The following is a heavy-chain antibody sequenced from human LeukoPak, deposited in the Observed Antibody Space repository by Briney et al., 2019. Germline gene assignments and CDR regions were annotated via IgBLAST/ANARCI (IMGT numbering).Heavy chain of an antibody. Sequence: GSLRLSCAASGFTFSTYGMSWVRQTPGKGLEWLSAIGGSGSATYYADSVKGRFTISRDNSKNTLSLQMNSLRAEDTAIYYCAKAAPYYFDYWGQGTLVTVSS. CDR2: IGGSGSAT. CDR1: GFTFSTYG. V-gene: IGHV3-23*01. J-gene: IGHJ4*02. CDR3: AKAAPYYFDY. D-gene: IGHD6-25*01.